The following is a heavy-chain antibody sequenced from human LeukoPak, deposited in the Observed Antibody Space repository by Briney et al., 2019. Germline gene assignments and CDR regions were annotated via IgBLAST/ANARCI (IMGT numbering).Heavy chain of an antibody. CDR1: DGSISSSGYY. J-gene: IGHJ4*02. CDR3: ARDNRFGGSSYGNFDY. V-gene: IGHV4-30-2*01. Sequence: SETLSLTCTVSDGSISSSGYYWSWIRQPPGKGLEWIGYIYYSGNTYYNPSLKGRLTISVDRSKNQFSLNLSSVTAADTAVYYCARDNRFGGSSYGNFDYWGQGTLVTVSS. CDR2: IYYSGNT. D-gene: IGHD1-26*01.